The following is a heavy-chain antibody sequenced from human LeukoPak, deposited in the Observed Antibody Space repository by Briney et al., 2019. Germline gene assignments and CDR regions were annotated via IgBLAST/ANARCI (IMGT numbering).Heavy chain of an antibody. V-gene: IGHV1-8*02. CDR2: MNPNSGNT. J-gene: IGHJ3*02. Sequence: ASVKVSCKASGGTFSSYAISWARQAPGQGLEWMGWMNPNSGNTGYAQKFQGRVTMTRNTSISTAYMELSSLRSEDTAVYYCARNRISSQDAFDIWGQGTMVTVSS. CDR3: ARNRISSQDAFDI. D-gene: IGHD1-14*01. CDR1: GGTFSSYA.